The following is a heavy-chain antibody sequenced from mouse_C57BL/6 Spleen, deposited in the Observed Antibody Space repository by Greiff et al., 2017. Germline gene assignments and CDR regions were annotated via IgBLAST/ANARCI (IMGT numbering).Heavy chain of an antibody. CDR3: AGDPGYDSGSDYIDY. CDR1: GFTFSSYA. V-gene: IGHV5-4*01. D-gene: IGHD3-1*01. CDR2: ISDGGSYT. J-gene: IGHJ2*01. Sequence: EVQLVESGGGLVKPGGSLKLSCAASGFTFSSYAMSWVRQTPEKRLEWVASISDGGSYTYYPDNVKGRFTITRDNDKNILYLQMSHLKSEDTAMYYCAGDPGYDSGSDYIDYWGQGTTLTVSS.